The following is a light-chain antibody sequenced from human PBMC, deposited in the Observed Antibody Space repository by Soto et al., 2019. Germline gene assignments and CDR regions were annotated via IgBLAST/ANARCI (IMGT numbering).Light chain of an antibody. Sequence: QSVLTQPASVSGSPVQSITISCTGTSSDVGSYDLVSWYQRHPGKAPKLMIYEGSKRPSGVSNRFSGSKSDNTASLTISGLQAEDEADYYCCSYAGSSTLAFGGGTKVTVL. J-gene: IGLJ2*01. CDR3: CSYAGSSTLA. CDR1: SSDVGSYDL. V-gene: IGLV2-23*01. CDR2: EGS.